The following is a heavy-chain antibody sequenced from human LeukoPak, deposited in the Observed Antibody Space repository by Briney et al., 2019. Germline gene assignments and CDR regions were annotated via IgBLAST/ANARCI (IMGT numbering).Heavy chain of an antibody. CDR3: AREYSASEH. J-gene: IGHJ4*02. CDR2: IDHYTGNT. V-gene: IGHV1-2*02. CDR1: GYTFVGYY. Sequence: ASVKVSCKASGYTFVGYYLHWVRQAPGQGLEWMAWIDHYTGNTHYAQKFQGRITVPRDTSVSTTYVELSWVTSDDTARYYCAREYSASEHWGQGTLVTVSS. D-gene: IGHD5-12*01.